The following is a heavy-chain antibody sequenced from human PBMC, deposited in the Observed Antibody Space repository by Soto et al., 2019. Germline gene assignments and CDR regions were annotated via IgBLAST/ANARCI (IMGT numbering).Heavy chain of an antibody. V-gene: IGHV1-69*01. CDR2: IIPIFCTA. Sequence: QVQLVQSGAEVKKPGSSVKVSYKASGGTFSSYAISWVRQAPGQGLEWMGGIIPIFCTANYAQKFQGRVTITADESTSTAYMELSSLRSEDTAVYYCAREAKTYDSSGYYLSPFDYWGQGTLVTVSS. CDR1: GGTFSSYA. D-gene: IGHD3-22*01. J-gene: IGHJ4*02. CDR3: AREAKTYDSSGYYLSPFDY.